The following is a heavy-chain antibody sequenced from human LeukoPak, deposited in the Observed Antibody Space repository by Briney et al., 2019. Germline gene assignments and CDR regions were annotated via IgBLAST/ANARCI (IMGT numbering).Heavy chain of an antibody. V-gene: IGHV4-39*01. J-gene: IGHJ4*02. Sequence: PSETLSLTCTVSGGSISSSSYYWGWIRQPPGKGLEWIGTIYYSGSTYYNPSLKSRVTISVDTSKNQFSLKLSSVTAADTAVYYCARHDWHSNTKASDYWGQGTLVTVSS. CDR1: GGSISSSSYY. CDR3: ARHDWHSNTKASDY. D-gene: IGHD3-3*02. CDR2: IYYSGST.